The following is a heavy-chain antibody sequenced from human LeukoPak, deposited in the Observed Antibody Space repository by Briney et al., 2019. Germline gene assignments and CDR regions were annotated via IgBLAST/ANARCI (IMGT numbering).Heavy chain of an antibody. D-gene: IGHD2-21*01. Sequence: GGSLRLSCAAPGFTFSDYYMSWIRQAPGEGLEWVSYISSSGSTIYYADSVKGRFTISRDNAKNSLYLQMNSLRAEDTAVYYCARVFTAAYCFDYWGQGTLVTVSS. CDR2: ISSSGSTI. CDR3: ARVFTAAYCFDY. V-gene: IGHV3-11*01. CDR1: GFTFSDYY. J-gene: IGHJ4*02.